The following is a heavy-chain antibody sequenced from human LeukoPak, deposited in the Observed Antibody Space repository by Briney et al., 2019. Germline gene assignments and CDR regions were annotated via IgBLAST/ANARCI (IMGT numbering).Heavy chain of an antibody. Sequence: PGGXLRLSCAASGFTFSSYWMHWVRQAPGKGLVWVSRINSDGSSTKYADSVKGGFTISRDNAKNTLYLQMNSPRAEDTAVYYCASRSSSSSVDYCGQGTLVTVSS. CDR1: GFTFSSYW. J-gene: IGHJ4*02. V-gene: IGHV3-74*03. D-gene: IGHD6-6*01. CDR3: ASRSSSSSVDY. CDR2: INSDGSST.